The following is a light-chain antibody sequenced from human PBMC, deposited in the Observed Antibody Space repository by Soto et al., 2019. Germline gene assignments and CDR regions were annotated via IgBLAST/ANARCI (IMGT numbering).Light chain of an antibody. CDR1: QRGSSN. CDR2: GEF. CDR3: QQYNNWRYT. J-gene: IGKJ2*01. V-gene: IGKV3D-15*01. Sequence: EIVMTQSPATLSVSPGETATLSCMAIQRGSSNLAWYQQKPGQAPRLLLYGEFTRATGIAASFSGSGSGPEFTLTINSLQSEDFAVYYCQQYNNWRYTFGQGTKLEIK.